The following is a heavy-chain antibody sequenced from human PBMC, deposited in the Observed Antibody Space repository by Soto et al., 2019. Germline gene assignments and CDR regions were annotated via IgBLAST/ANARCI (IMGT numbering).Heavy chain of an antibody. D-gene: IGHD1-1*01. V-gene: IGHV4-39*02. CDR2: IYYSGST. CDR1: GGSISSSSYY. J-gene: IGHJ6*02. CDR3: AREWVWNYYYGMDV. Sequence: SETLSLTCTVSGGSISSSSYYWGWIRQPPGKGLEWIGSIYYSGSTYYNPSLKSRVTISVDTSKNQFSLKLSSVTAADTAVYYCAREWVWNYYYGMDVWGQGTTVTSP.